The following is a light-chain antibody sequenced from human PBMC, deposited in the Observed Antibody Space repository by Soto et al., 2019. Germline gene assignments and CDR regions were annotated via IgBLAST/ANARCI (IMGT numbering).Light chain of an antibody. Sequence: ESVLTQSPGTLSLSPGERATLSCRASQSVSSSHLGWYQKKPGQAPRLLIYGGSYRATGIPDRFTGSGSGTDFTLTITRLEPEDFAVYYCEQYGSSPRTFGQGTKVDIK. J-gene: IGKJ1*01. CDR3: EQYGSSPRT. CDR1: QSVSSSH. V-gene: IGKV3-20*01. CDR2: GGS.